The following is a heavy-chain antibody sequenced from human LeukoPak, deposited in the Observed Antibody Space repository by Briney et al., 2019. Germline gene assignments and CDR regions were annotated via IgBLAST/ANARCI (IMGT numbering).Heavy chain of an antibody. CDR2: IYYSGST. CDR3: ARGIEYYYDSSTPDAFDI. V-gene: IGHV4-31*11. Sequence: SETLSLTCAVSGGSISSGGYSWSWIRQPPGKGLEWIGYIYYSGSTYYNPSLKSRVTISVDTSKNQFSLKLSSVTAADTAVYYCARGIEYYYDSSTPDAFDIWGQGTMVTVSS. D-gene: IGHD3-22*01. CDR1: GGSISSGGYS. J-gene: IGHJ3*02.